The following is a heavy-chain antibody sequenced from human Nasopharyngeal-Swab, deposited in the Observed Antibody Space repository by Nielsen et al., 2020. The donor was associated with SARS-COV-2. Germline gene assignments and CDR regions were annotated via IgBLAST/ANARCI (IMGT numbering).Heavy chain of an antibody. V-gene: IGHV4-34*01. CDR2: INRSGST. CDR1: GGSFSGYY. D-gene: IGHD6-13*01. J-gene: IGHJ6*02. Sequence: SETLSLTCGVYGGSFSGYYWSWIRQPPGKGLEWIGKINRSGSTNYKPSLKSRVTISVDTPKNQFSMKLSSVTAADTAVYYCARVSGSSRLYYYYGMDVWGQGTTVTISS. CDR3: ARVSGSSRLYYYYGMDV.